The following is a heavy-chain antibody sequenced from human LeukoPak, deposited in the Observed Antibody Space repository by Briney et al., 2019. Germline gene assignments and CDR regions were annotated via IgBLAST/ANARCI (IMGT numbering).Heavy chain of an antibody. V-gene: IGHV3-23*01. Sequence: PGGSLRLSCAASGFTFTNYPMTWVRQAPGKGLEWVSAISPDGSGTKYADSVKGRFTISRDNSKNTLYMQMNSLRAEDTAAYYCAREEEAYSGSRIDYWGQGTLVTVSS. CDR1: GFTFTNYP. CDR2: ISPDGSGT. CDR3: AREEEAYSGSRIDY. D-gene: IGHD1-26*01. J-gene: IGHJ4*02.